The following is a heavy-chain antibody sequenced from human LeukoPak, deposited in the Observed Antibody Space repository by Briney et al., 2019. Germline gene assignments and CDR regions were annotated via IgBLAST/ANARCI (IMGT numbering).Heavy chain of an antibody. CDR1: GGTFSRYA. CDR2: IIPIFGTA. J-gene: IGHJ4*02. CDR3: SSGYSLGGDFDY. D-gene: IGHD6-13*01. Sequence: AVKVSCKASGGTFSRYAISWVRQAPGQGLEWMGGIIPIFGTANYAQKFQGRVTITTDESTSTAYMELSSLRSEDTAVDDCSSGYSLGGDFDYWGQGTLVTVSS. V-gene: IGHV1-69*05.